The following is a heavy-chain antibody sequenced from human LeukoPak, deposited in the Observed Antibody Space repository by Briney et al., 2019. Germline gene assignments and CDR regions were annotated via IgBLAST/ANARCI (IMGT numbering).Heavy chain of an antibody. D-gene: IGHD6-19*01. CDR2: INPSGGST. Sequence: ASVKVSCKASGYTFTSYYMHCVRQAPGQGGEWMGRINPSGGSTSYAQKFQGRVTMTRDMSTSTVYMELSSLRSEDTAVYYCARHPVAGTGLDIWGQGPMVTVSS. CDR3: ARHPVAGTGLDI. V-gene: IGHV1-46*01. CDR1: GYTFTSYY. J-gene: IGHJ3*02.